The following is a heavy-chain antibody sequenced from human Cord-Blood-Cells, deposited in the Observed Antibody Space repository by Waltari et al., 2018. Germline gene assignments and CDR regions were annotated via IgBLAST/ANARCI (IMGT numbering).Heavy chain of an antibody. J-gene: IGHJ3*02. D-gene: IGHD3-22*01. CDR3: ATGGGYYDAFDI. CDR2: IIPILGIA. V-gene: IGHV1-69*09. Sequence: QVQLVQSGAEVKKPGSSVKVSCKASGGSFSRYAISWVRQAPGQGLVWMGRIIPILGIANYAQKFQGRVTITADKSTSTAYMELSSLRSEDTAVYYCATGGGYYDAFDIWGQGTMVTVSS. CDR1: GGSFSRYA.